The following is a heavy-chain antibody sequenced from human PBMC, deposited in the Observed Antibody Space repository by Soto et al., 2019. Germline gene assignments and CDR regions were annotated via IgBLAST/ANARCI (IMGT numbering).Heavy chain of an antibody. D-gene: IGHD3-10*01. CDR3: ARDPPRVRARRDAFDI. V-gene: IGHV3-21*01. J-gene: IGHJ3*02. Sequence: PGGSLRLSCAASGFTFSSYSMNWVRQAPGKGLEWVSSISSSSSYIYYADSVKGRFTISRDNAKNSLYLQMNSLRAEDTAVYYCARDPPRVRARRDAFDIWGQGTMVTVSS. CDR1: GFTFSSYS. CDR2: ISSSSSYI.